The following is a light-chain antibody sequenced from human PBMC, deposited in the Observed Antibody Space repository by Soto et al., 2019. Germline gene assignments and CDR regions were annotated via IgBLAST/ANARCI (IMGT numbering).Light chain of an antibody. CDR1: QSISRR. CDR2: DAS. V-gene: IGKV1-5*01. J-gene: IGKJ1*01. CDR3: QQYISYWGK. Sequence: DIQMIQSPSALSASXGDRVTITCRASQSISRRLAWYQQKPGKAPKLLIYDASSLESGVLAGFSGSGSGTQFTLTISGEQPDDYAAYCWQQYISYWGKFGQVTDVDIK.